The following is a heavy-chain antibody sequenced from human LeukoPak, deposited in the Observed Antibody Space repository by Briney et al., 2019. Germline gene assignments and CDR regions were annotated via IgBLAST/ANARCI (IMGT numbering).Heavy chain of an antibody. V-gene: IGHV1-8*01. D-gene: IGHD3-3*01. CDR1: GYTFTSYD. CDR3: ARAGYDFWSGYPKDYMDV. CDR2: MNPNSGNT. J-gene: IGHJ6*03. Sequence: ASVKVSCKASGYTFTSYDINWVRQATGQGLEWMGWMNPNSGNTGYAQKFQGRVTMTRDTSISTAYMELSRLRSDDTAVYYCARAGYDFWSGYPKDYMDVWGKGTTVTVSS.